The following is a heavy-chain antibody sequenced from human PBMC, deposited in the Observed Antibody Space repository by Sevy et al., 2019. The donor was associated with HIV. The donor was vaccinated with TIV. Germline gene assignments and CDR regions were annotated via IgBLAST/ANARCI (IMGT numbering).Heavy chain of an antibody. Sequence: SETLSLTCAVSGYSISSGYYWGWIRQPPGRGLGWIGSISHSGSTYYNPSLKGRFTISVDTSKNQFSLKLSSVTAADTAVYYCARSVSGFDYWGQGTLVTVSS. V-gene: IGHV4-38-2*01. CDR1: GYSISSGYY. D-gene: IGHD3-16*01. CDR2: ISHSGST. CDR3: ARSVSGFDY. J-gene: IGHJ4*02.